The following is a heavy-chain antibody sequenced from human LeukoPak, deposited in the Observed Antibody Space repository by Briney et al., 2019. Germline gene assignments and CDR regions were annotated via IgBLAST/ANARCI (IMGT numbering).Heavy chain of an antibody. Sequence: GSLRLSCSASGFTFSNYAMHWVRQAPGKGLDYVSGISSDGGSTNYADSVKGRFTISRDNSKNTLYLQMSSLRPEDTAVYYCVKLSSRVSQTIDYWGQGTLVTVSS. J-gene: IGHJ4*02. CDR3: VKLSSRVSQTIDY. CDR1: GFTFSNYA. V-gene: IGHV3-64D*09. D-gene: IGHD6-13*01. CDR2: ISSDGGST.